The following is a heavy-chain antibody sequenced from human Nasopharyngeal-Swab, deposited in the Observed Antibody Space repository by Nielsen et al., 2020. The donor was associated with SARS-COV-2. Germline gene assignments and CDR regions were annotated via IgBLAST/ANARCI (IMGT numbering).Heavy chain of an antibody. Sequence: RQAPGKGLEWIGYIYHSGSTYYNPSLKSRVTISVDRSKNQFSLKLSSVTAADTAVYYCARVGGDYYYYYYMDVWGKGTKVTVSS. D-gene: IGHD1-26*01. CDR3: ARVGGDYYYYYYMDV. CDR2: IYHSGST. J-gene: IGHJ6*03. V-gene: IGHV4-30-2*01.